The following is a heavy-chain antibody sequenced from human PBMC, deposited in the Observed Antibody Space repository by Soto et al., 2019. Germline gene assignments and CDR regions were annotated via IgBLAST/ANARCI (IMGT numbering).Heavy chain of an antibody. CDR2: IYYSGST. Sequence: PSETLSLTCTVSGGSISSGDYYWSWIRQPPGKGLEWIGHIYYSGSTYYNPSLKSRVTISVDTSKNQFSLKLSSVTAADTAVYYCARGLRVRGVINNWFDPWGQGTLVTVSS. D-gene: IGHD3-10*01. CDR1: GGSISSGDYY. CDR3: ARGLRVRGVINNWFDP. J-gene: IGHJ5*02. V-gene: IGHV4-30-4*01.